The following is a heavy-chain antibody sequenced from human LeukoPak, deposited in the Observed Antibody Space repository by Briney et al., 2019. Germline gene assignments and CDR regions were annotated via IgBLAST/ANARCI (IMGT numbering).Heavy chain of an antibody. CDR2: IYYSGST. J-gene: IGHJ3*02. CDR1: GDSISSSSYY. CDR3: ARRPRYCSDSSCRGRTIDI. Sequence: SETLSLTCTVSGDSISSSSYYWGWIRQPPGKGLEWIGSIYYSGSTYYSPSLKSRVTISVDTSKNSLSLKLSSVTTADTAVYYCARRPRYCSDSSCRGRTIDIWGQGTMVTVSS. V-gene: IGHV4-39*01. D-gene: IGHD2-15*01.